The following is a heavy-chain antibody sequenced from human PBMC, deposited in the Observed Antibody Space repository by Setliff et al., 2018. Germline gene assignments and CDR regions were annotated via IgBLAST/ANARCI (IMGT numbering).Heavy chain of an antibody. CDR2: XXXXXXXX. Sequence: ASVKVSCKASGYTFTDYYIYWVRQAPGQGXXXXXXXXXXXXXXXXXXXXXGXXXXTRDXXXTTAYMELSSLRSDDTAMYYCARSVHGDYVRLRQNNWLDPWGQGTLVTVSS. V-gene: IGHV1-2*02. CDR1: GYTFTDYY. D-gene: IGHD4-17*01. CDR3: ARSVHGDYVRLRQNNWLDP. J-gene: IGHJ5*02.